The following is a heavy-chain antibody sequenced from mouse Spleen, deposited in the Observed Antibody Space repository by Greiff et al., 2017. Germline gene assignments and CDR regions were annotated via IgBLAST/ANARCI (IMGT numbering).Heavy chain of an antibody. V-gene: IGHV1-55*01. CDR1: GYTFTSYW. CDR2: IYPGSGST. J-gene: IGHJ1*01. Sequence: VQLQQPGAELVKPGASVKMSCKASGYTFTSYWITWVKQRPGQGLEWIGDIYPGSGSTNYNEKFKSKATLTVDTSSSTAYMQLSSLTSEDSAVYYCARIGLRDWYFDVWGAGTTVTVSS. D-gene: IGHD1-2*01. CDR3: ARIGLRDWYFDV.